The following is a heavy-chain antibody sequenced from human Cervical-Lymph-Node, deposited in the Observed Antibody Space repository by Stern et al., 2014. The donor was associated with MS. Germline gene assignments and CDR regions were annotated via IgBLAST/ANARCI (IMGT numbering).Heavy chain of an antibody. D-gene: IGHD5-12*01. CDR2: INSGSSRI. CDR1: GFTFGTYH. Sequence: EMQLVESGGGLVQPGGSLRLSCTASGFTFGTYHMDWVRQAPGKGLEWVSYINSGSSRILYADSVKGRFTISRDNAKNSLYLQMNSLRDEDTAVYYCARDGSRGYDMDYWGQGTLVTVSS. CDR3: ARDGSRGYDMDY. V-gene: IGHV3-48*02. J-gene: IGHJ4*02.